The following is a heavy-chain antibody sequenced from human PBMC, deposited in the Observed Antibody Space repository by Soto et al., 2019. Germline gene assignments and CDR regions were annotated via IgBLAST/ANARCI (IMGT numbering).Heavy chain of an antibody. D-gene: IGHD3-22*01. CDR2: MNPNSGNT. Sequence: QVQLMQSGAEVKKPGASVKVSCKASGYTFTSYDINWVRQATGQGLEWMGWMNPNSGNTGYAQKFQGRVTMNRNTSISTAYMELSSLRSEDTAVYYCARAGSRYYYDSSGYYARYWGQGTLVTVSS. CDR1: GYTFTSYD. J-gene: IGHJ4*02. V-gene: IGHV1-8*01. CDR3: ARAGSRYYYDSSGYYARY.